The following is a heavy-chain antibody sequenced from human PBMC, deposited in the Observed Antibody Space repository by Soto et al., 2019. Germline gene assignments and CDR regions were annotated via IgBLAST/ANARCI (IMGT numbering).Heavy chain of an antibody. CDR1: GYSFTRYW. CDR3: ASLMGLGTADFDY. CDR2: MDPSDSYT. J-gene: IGHJ4*02. Sequence: GESLKISCKGSGYSFTRYWISWVRQMPGKGLEWRGRMDPSDSYTNYSPSFQGHVTISADKSISTAYLQWSSLKASDTAMYYCASLMGLGTADFDYWGQGTLVTVSA. V-gene: IGHV5-10-1*01. D-gene: IGHD2-8*01.